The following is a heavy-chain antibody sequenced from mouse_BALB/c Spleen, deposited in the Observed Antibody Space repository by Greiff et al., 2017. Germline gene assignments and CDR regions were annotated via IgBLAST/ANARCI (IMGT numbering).Heavy chain of an antibody. Sequence: EVHLVESGPGLVKPSQSLSLTCTVTGYSITSDYAWNWIRQFPGNKLEWMGYISYSGSTSYNPSLKSRISITRDTSKNQFFLQLNSVTTEDTATYYCASGPYGPAWFAYWGQGTLVTVS. J-gene: IGHJ3*01. V-gene: IGHV3-2*02. CDR3: ASGPYGPAWFAY. CDR2: ISYSGST. D-gene: IGHD1-1*01. CDR1: GYSITSDYA.